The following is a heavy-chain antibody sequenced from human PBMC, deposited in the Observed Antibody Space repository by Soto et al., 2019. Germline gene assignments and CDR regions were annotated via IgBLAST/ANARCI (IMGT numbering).Heavy chain of an antibody. Sequence: QVQLVESGGGVVQPGRSLRLSCAASGFTFSSYAMHWVRQAPGKGLEWVAVISYDGSNKYYADSVKGRFTISRDNSKNTLYLQMNSLRAEDTAVYYCARGGAAAAGNSPGGYYYYYGMDVWGQGTTVTVSS. V-gene: IGHV3-30-3*01. D-gene: IGHD6-13*01. CDR1: GFTFSSYA. J-gene: IGHJ6*02. CDR2: ISYDGSNK. CDR3: ARGGAAAAGNSPGGYYYYYGMDV.